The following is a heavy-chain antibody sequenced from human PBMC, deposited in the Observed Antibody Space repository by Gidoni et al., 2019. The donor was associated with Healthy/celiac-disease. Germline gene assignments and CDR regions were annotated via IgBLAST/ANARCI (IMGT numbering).Heavy chain of an antibody. CDR2: ISSSSSTI. CDR3: ASTMWYSSGWYPFDY. CDR1: GFTFSSYS. V-gene: IGHV3-48*02. Sequence: EVQLVESGGGLVQPGGSLRLSCAASGFTFSSYSMNWVRQAPGKGLAWVSYISSSSSTIYYEDAVKGRCTISRDNAKNSLYLQMNSLRDEDTAVYYCASTMWYSSGWYPFDYWGQGTLVTVSS. J-gene: IGHJ4*02. D-gene: IGHD6-19*01.